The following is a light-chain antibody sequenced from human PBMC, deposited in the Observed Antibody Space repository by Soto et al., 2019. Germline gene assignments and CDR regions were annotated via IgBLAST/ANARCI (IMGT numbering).Light chain of an antibody. CDR3: QQSGNFRWT. CDR1: PSANKAY. CDR2: GAS. Sequence: VLTQSPGTLGLSPGDRATLSCRASPSANKAYLVWYQLKPGQAPRRLIYGASSRATGIPDRFSGSGFGTDFTLTISRLEPEDFAVYYCQQSGNFRWTFGQGTKVDIK. J-gene: IGKJ1*01. V-gene: IGKV3-20*01.